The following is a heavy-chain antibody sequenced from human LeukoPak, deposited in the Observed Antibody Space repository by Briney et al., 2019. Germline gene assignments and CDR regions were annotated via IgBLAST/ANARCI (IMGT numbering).Heavy chain of an antibody. J-gene: IGHJ6*03. V-gene: IGHV4-38-2*02. CDR1: GYSISSGYY. Sequence: PSETLSLTCTVSGYSISSGYYWGWIRQPPGKGLEWIGSIYHSGSTYYNPSLKSRVTISVDTSKNQFSLKLSSVTAADTAVYYCARVGSGYDLYYYYYYMDVWGKGTTVTVSS. CDR2: IYHSGST. CDR3: ARVGSGYDLYYYYYYMDV. D-gene: IGHD5-12*01.